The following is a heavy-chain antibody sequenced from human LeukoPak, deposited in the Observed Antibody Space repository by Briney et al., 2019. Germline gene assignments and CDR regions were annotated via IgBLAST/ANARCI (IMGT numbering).Heavy chain of an antibody. CDR3: ARAKQWLVGDYFDY. CDR2: ISSNGGST. J-gene: IGHJ4*02. V-gene: IGHV3-64D*06. CDR1: GFTFSSYA. D-gene: IGHD6-19*01. Sequence: GGSLRLSCSASGFTFSSYAMHWVRQAPGKGLEYVSAISSNGGSTYYADSVKGRFTISRDNSKNTLYLQMSSLRAEDTAVYYCARAKQWLVGDYFDYWGQGTLVTVSS.